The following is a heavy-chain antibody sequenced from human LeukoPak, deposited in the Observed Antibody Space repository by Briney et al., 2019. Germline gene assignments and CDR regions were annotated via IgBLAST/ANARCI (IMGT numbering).Heavy chain of an antibody. CDR3: AKGPMVRGVMGWFDP. J-gene: IGHJ5*02. CDR2: IYHSGST. CDR1: GYSISSGYY. V-gene: IGHV4-38-2*02. Sequence: KPSETLSLTCTVSGYSISSGYYRGWIRQPPGKGLEWIGSIYHSGSTYYNPSLKSRVTISVDTSKNQFSLKLSSVTAADTAVYYWAKGPMVRGVMGWFDPWGQGTLVTVSS. D-gene: IGHD3-10*01.